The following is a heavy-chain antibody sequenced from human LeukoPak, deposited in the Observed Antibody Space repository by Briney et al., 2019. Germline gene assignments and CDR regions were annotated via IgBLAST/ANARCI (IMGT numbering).Heavy chain of an antibody. CDR2: ISAYNGNT. J-gene: IGHJ4*02. Sequence: ASVKVSCKASGYTFTSYGISWVRQAPGQGLEWMGWISAYNGNTNYAQKLQGRVTMTTDTSTSTAYMELRSLRSDDTAVYYCARRAGYYPPYYFDYWGQGTLVTVSS. V-gene: IGHV1-18*01. D-gene: IGHD3-9*01. CDR3: ARRAGYYPPYYFDY. CDR1: GYTFTSYG.